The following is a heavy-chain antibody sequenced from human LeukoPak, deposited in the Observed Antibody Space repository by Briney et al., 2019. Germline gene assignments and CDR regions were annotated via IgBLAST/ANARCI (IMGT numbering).Heavy chain of an antibody. CDR2: ISHTGST. V-gene: IGHV4-38-2*01. CDR1: GYSITSDYY. J-gene: IGHJ4*02. CDR3: ASGPYGSGSKIDY. Sequence: SETLSLTCAVSGYSITSDYYWGWMRQPPGRGLEYIGTISHTGSTFYNASLKSRVAIAADTSKSHFSLKVSSVTAADTAVYYCASGPYGSGSKIDYWGQGILVTVSS. D-gene: IGHD3-10*01.